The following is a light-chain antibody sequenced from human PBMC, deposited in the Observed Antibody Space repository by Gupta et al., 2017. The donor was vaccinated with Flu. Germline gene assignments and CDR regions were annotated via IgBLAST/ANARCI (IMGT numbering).Light chain of an antibody. CDR2: AAA. J-gene: IGKJ1*01. V-gene: IGKV1-39*01. Sequence: DIPMSQSPSSLSASVGDRVTITCRASQRISSELKWYQRKPGKAKKLLIYAAASLQSGVPSRCSGSGSGTDFSPTISSLQPEDFSTDYCQQRHSSPVTFGQGTKVEIK. CDR1: QRISSE. CDR3: QQRHSSPVT.